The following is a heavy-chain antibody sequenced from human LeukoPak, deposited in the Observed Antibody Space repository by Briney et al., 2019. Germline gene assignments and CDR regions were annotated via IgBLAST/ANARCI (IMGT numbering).Heavy chain of an antibody. CDR2: ISSSSSYM. J-gene: IGHJ6*02. D-gene: IGHD3-3*01. CDR3: ATGVVNRVDV. CDR1: GFTFSSYS. V-gene: IGHV3-21*01. Sequence: GGSLRLSCAASGFTFSSYSMNWDRQAPGKGLEWVSSISSSSSYMYYADSVKGRFTISRDNAKNSLYQQMNSLRAEDTAVYYCATGVVNRVDVWGQGTTVTVSS.